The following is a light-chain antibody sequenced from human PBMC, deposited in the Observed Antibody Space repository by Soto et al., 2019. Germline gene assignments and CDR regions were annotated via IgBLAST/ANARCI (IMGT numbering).Light chain of an antibody. CDR1: QSVSSN. V-gene: IGKV3-15*01. CDR3: QQYYDWPLT. Sequence: EIVMTQSPGTLSVSPGEGATLSCRASQSVSSNLAWYQQRPGQAPRLLIYGASTRAPGIPARFSGSGSGTEFTLTISSLQSEDFAVYFCQQYYDWPLTFGGGTQLEIK. CDR2: GAS. J-gene: IGKJ4*01.